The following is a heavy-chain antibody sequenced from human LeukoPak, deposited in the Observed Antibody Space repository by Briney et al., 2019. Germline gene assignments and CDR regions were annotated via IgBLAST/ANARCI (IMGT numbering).Heavy chain of an antibody. V-gene: IGHV4-59*01. CDR3: ATGRDPYKTGH. J-gene: IGHJ4*02. CDR2: ICDNGNT. CDR1: GGSFSPAH. D-gene: IGHD5-24*01. Sequence: PSETLSLTCTFSGGSFSPAHWSWIRQPPGKGLEWIGVICDNGNTDYNPSLKSRVTISVDTSMSQFSLKLSSLAAADTAVYYCATGRDPYKTGHWGQGTLVTVSS.